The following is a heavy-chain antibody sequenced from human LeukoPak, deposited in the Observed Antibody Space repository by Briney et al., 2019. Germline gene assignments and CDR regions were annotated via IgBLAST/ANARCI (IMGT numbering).Heavy chain of an antibody. Sequence: AEGLSLTCAVSAASMSSFYLCWVRQPPKNELEWIGYIYYSGSTNYNPSLKSRVTISVDTSKNQFSLKLSSVTAADTAVYYCARSNTAMVTVDYWGQGTLVTVSS. D-gene: IGHD5-18*01. V-gene: IGHV4-59*01. J-gene: IGHJ4*02. CDR2: IYYSGST. CDR1: AASMSSFY. CDR3: ARSNTAMVTVDY.